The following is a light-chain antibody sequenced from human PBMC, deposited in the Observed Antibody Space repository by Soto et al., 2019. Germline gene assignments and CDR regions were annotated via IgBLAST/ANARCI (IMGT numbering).Light chain of an antibody. J-gene: IGLJ3*02. CDR2: GNR. CDR3: QAYDYSLTASV. Sequence: QAVVTQPPSVSGAPGQRVTISCTGNSSNLGAGYDVHWYQQLPGAAPKLVIFGNRNRPSGVPERFSGTKSGTSASLAITGLQAEDEADYYCQAYDYSLTASVFGGGTKLTVL. CDR1: SSNLGAGYD. V-gene: IGLV1-40*01.